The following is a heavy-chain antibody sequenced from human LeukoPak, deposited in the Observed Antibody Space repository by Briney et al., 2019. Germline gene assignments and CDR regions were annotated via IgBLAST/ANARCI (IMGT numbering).Heavy chain of an antibody. V-gene: IGHV1-69*01. CDR3: ARERLDAFDI. J-gene: IGHJ3*02. CDR1: GGTFSSYV. D-gene: IGHD6-25*01. CDR2: IIPIFGTA. Sequence: ASVKVSCKASGGTFSSYVISWVRQAPGQGLEWMGGIIPIFGTANYAQKFQGRVTIIADESTSTVYMGLSSLRSEDTAVYYCARERLDAFDIWGQGTTVTVSS.